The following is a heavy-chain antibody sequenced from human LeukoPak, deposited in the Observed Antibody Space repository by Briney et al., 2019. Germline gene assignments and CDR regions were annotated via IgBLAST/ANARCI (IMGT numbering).Heavy chain of an antibody. CDR3: ARDLGSDYYDSSGYWPWRYYYYGMDV. V-gene: IGHV3-21*01. D-gene: IGHD3-22*01. Sequence: PGGSLRLSCAASGFTFSTYAMSWVRQAPGKGLEWVSSISSSSSYIYYADSVKGRFTISRDNAKNSLYLQMNSLRAEDTAVYYCARDLGSDYYDSSGYWPWRYYYYGMDVWGQGTTVTVSS. CDR1: GFTFSTYA. J-gene: IGHJ6*02. CDR2: ISSSSSYI.